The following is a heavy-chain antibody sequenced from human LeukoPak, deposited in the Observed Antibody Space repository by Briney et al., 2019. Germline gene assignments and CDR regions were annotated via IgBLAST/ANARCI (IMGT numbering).Heavy chain of an antibody. D-gene: IGHD3-22*01. CDR1: GGSISSSSYY. Sequence: SETLSLTCTVSGGSISSSSYYWGWIRQPPGKGLEWIGSIYYSGSTYYNPSLKSRVTISVDTSKNQFSLKLSSVTAADTAVYYCARGVASSGYFDYWGQGTLGTVSS. V-gene: IGHV4-39*07. J-gene: IGHJ4*02. CDR3: ARGVASSGYFDY. CDR2: IYYSGST.